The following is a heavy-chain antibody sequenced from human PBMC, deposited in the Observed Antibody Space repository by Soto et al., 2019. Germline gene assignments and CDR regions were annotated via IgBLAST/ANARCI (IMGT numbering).Heavy chain of an antibody. D-gene: IGHD3-10*01. CDR2: IKEDGSEK. V-gene: IGHV3-7*01. CDR1: GFTFSSYW. CDR3: ARDRKVRGLISRYYMDV. J-gene: IGHJ6*03. Sequence: EVQLVESGGGLVQPGGSPRLSCAASGFTFSSYWMSWVRQAPGKGLEWVANIKEDGSEKFYVDSVKGRFTISRDNAKNSLYLQMNSLRAEDTAVYYCARDRKVRGLISRYYMDVWGKGTTVTVSS.